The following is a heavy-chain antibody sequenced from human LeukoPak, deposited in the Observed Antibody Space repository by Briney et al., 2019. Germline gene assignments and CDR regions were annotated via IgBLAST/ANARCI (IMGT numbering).Heavy chain of an antibody. J-gene: IGHJ3*02. CDR1: DGSIINNNHY. V-gene: IGHV4-39*07. Sequence: SETLSLTCTVSDGSIINNNHYWGWTRQPPGKGLEWIGSISYSGGTAYNPSLRSRVTISVDTSKNQFSLKLSSVTAADTAVYYCARATSWYYYDSSGYSGAFDIWGQGTMVTVSS. CDR2: ISYSGGT. D-gene: IGHD3-22*01. CDR3: ARATSWYYYDSSGYSGAFDI.